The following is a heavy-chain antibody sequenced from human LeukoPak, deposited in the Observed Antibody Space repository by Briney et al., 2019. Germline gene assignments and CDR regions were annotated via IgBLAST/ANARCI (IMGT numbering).Heavy chain of an antibody. CDR2: IKPDGSEK. Sequence: GGSLRLSCAASGFTFSSSWMSWVRQAPGKGLEWVTNIKPDGSEKYYVDSVKGRFTISRDNAKNSLYLQMNSLRAEDTALYYCARDTVGVTDYWSQGTLVTVSS. CDR1: GFTFSSSW. J-gene: IGHJ4*02. D-gene: IGHD1-26*01. CDR3: ARDTVGVTDY. V-gene: IGHV3-7*01.